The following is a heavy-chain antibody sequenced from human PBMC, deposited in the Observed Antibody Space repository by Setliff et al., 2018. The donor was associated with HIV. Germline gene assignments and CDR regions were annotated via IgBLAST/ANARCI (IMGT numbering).Heavy chain of an antibody. CDR2: INTATVTTT. Sequence: GGSLRLSCAASGFSFSSYSMNWVRQAPGKGLEWIAYINTATVTTTVYYADSVKGRFTVSRDNARNSLFLQMNSLRVEDTAVYYCARDTCDTPSCYAGPRFVYWGLGTMVTVSS. V-gene: IGHV3-48*01. CDR1: GFSFSSYS. J-gene: IGHJ4*03. D-gene: IGHD2-2*01. CDR3: ARDTCDTPSCYAGPRFVY.